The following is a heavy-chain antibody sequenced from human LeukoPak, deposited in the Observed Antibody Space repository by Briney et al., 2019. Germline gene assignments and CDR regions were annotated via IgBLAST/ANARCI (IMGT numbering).Heavy chain of an antibody. Sequence: GSLRLSCAASGFTVSSNYMSWIRQPPGKGLEWIGYIYYSGSTNYNPSLKSRVTISVDTSKNQFSLKLSSVTAADTAVYYCARDGSDYYGSGSLRGFDPWGQGTLVTVSS. CDR2: IYYSGST. CDR3: ARDGSDYYGSGSLRGFDP. V-gene: IGHV4-59*02. D-gene: IGHD3-10*01. J-gene: IGHJ5*02. CDR1: GFTVSSNY.